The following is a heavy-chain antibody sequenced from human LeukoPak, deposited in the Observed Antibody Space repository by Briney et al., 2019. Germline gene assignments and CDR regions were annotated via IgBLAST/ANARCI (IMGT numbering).Heavy chain of an antibody. D-gene: IGHD3-22*01. CDR1: GGTFSSYT. V-gene: IGHV1-69*06. Sequence: SVKVSCKASGGTFSSYTITWVRQAPGQGLEWMGGIIPIFDTANYAQKFQGRVTITADKSTSTAYMELSSLRSEDTAVYYCARDWYSDSSPDGYWGQGTLVTVSS. CDR2: IIPIFDTA. CDR3: ARDWYSDSSPDGY. J-gene: IGHJ4*02.